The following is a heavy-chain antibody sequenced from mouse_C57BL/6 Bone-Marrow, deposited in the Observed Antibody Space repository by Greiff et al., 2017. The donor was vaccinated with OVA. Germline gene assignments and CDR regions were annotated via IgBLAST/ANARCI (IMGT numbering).Heavy chain of an antibody. CDR1: GFTFSSYA. CDR3: TWGFPDIDY. J-gene: IGHJ2*01. D-gene: IGHD4-1*01. Sequence: EVKLVESGEGLVKPGGSLKLSCAASGFTFSSYAMSWVRQTPEKRLEWVAYISSGGDSIYYADTVKGRFTISRDNARNTLYLQMSSLKSEDTAMYYCTWGFPDIDYWGQGTTLTVSS. V-gene: IGHV5-9-1*02. CDR2: ISSGGDSI.